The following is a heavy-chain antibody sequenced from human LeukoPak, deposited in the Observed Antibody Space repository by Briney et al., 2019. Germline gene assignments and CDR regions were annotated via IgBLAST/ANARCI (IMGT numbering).Heavy chain of an antibody. CDR1: GYTFGEFS. CDR2: ISVRSNYR. J-gene: IGHJ4*02. D-gene: IGHD3-22*01. V-gene: IGHV3-21*01. CDR3: VRLRRNNDRSGYYYYYDY. Sequence: GGSLRLSCAASGYTFGEFSVNWVRQAPGKGLEWVSSISVRSNYRYYADSVRGRFTISRDDARDSLFLQMNSLRAEDTAVYFCVRLRRNNDRSGYYYYYDYWGQGTLVTVSS.